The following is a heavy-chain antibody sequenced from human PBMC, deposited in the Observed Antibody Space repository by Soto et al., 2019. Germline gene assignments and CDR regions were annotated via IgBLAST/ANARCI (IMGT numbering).Heavy chain of an antibody. CDR1: GFTFSSYA. CDR2: ISSNGGST. Sequence: GSLRLSCAASGFTFSSYATHWVRQAPGKGLEYVSAISSNGGSTYYANSVKGRFTISRDNSKNTLYLQMGSLRAEDMAVYYCARDLVVVAAGVYYYYMDVWGKGTTVTVS. D-gene: IGHD2-15*01. CDR3: ARDLVVVAAGVYYYYMDV. V-gene: IGHV3-64*01. J-gene: IGHJ6*03.